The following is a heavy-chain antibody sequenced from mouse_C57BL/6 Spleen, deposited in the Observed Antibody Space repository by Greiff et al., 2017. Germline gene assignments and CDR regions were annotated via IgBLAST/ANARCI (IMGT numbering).Heavy chain of an antibody. V-gene: IGHV7-3*01. CDR3: GRAEVNYWYFDV. Sequence: EVHLVESGGGLVQPGGSLSLSCAASGFTFTGYYMSWVRQPPGKALEWLGFIRNKANGYTTEYSASVKGRFTISRDNSPSFLYLHIISLKAADRATYFWGRAEVNYWYFDVRGTGATVPCSS. J-gene: IGHJ1*03. CDR2: IRNKANGYTT. D-gene: IGHD2-2*01. CDR1: GFTFTGYY.